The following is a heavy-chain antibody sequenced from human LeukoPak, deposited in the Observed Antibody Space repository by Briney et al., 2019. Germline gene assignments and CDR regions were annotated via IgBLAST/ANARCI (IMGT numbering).Heavy chain of an antibody. CDR2: ISSSGSTI. V-gene: IGHV3-48*03. CDR3: ARLKRGSGDYDY. D-gene: IGHD4-17*01. CDR1: GFTFRSYE. Sequence: GGSLRLSCAASGFTFRSYEMNWVRHAPGKGLDWLSYISSSGSTIYYAHSAKGRFTISRDNAKNSLYLQMNSLRAEDTAVYYCARLKRGSGDYDYWGQGKLVIVSS. J-gene: IGHJ4*02.